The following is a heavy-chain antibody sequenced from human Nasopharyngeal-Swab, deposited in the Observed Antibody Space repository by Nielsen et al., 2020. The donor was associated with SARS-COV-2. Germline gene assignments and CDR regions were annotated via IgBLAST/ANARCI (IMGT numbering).Heavy chain of an antibody. CDR1: GFTFSSYW. J-gene: IGHJ6*03. Sequence: GGSLRLSCAASGFTFSSYWMHWVRQAPGKGLEWVSYISSSGSTIYYADSVKGRFTISRDNAKNSLYLQMNSLRAEDTAVYYCASGGSSSWYYYYYMDVWGKGTTVTVSS. V-gene: IGHV3-48*04. CDR2: ISSSGSTI. D-gene: IGHD6-13*01. CDR3: ASGGSSSWYYYYYMDV.